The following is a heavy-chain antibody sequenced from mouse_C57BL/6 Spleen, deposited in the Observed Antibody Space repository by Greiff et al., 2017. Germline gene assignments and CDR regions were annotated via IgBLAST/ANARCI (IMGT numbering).Heavy chain of an antibody. D-gene: IGHD2-4*01. CDR1: GYTFTSYW. J-gene: IGHJ3*01. CDR3: ATISYDYDGFAY. V-gene: IGHV1-72*01. Sequence: QVQLQQPGAELVKPGASVKLSCKASGYTFTSYWMHWVKQRPGRGLEWIGRLDPTSGGTKYNEKFKSKATLTLDKPSSTAYLQLSSLTSEDSAVYYCATISYDYDGFAYWGQGPLVTVSA. CDR2: LDPTSGGT.